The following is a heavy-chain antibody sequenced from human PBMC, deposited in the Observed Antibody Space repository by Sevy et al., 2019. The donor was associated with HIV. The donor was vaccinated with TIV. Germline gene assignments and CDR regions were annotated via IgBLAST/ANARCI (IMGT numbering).Heavy chain of an antibody. CDR1: GFTFSSYA. J-gene: IGHJ6*02. CDR3: AKDRPDYDFWSGYYTFDYYYYGMDV. D-gene: IGHD3-3*01. Sequence: GGSLRLSCAASGFTFSSYAMSWVRQAPGKGLEWVSAISGSGGSTYYADSVKGRFTTSRENSKNTLYLQMNSLRAEATAVYYCAKDRPDYDFWSGYYTFDYYYYGMDVWGQGTTVTVSS. V-gene: IGHV3-23*01. CDR2: ISGSGGST.